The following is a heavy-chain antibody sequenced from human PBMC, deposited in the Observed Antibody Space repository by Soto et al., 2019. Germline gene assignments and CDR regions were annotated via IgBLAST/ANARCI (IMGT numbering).Heavy chain of an antibody. CDR1: GGSISSGDYY. D-gene: IGHD3-16*01. CDR3: ARDTVGYYYYSGMDV. V-gene: IGHV4-30-4*01. J-gene: IGHJ6*02. CDR2: IYYSGST. Sequence: QVQLQESGPGLVKPSQTLSLTCTVSGGSISSGDYYWSWIRQPPGKGLEWIGYIYYSGSTYYNPSRQSRVTLSVHPSKNQFALKLSSVTAADTAVYYCARDTVGYYYYSGMDVWGQGTTVTVSS.